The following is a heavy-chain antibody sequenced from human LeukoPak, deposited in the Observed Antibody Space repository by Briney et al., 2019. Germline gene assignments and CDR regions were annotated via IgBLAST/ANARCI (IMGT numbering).Heavy chain of an antibody. CDR1: GGTFSSYA. CDR3: ARDVVAPAEVTYYYYGMDV. D-gene: IGHD2-21*02. V-gene: IGHV1-69*04. J-gene: IGHJ6*02. Sequence: SVKVSCKASGGTFSSYAISWVRQAPGQGLEWMGRIIPILGIANYAQKFQGRVTITADKSTSTAYMELSSPRSEDTAVYYCARDVVAPAEVTYYYYGMDVWGQGTTVTVSS. CDR2: IIPILGIA.